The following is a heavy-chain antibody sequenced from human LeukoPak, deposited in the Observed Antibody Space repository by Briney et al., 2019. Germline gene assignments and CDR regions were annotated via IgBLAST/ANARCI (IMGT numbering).Heavy chain of an antibody. CDR2: TYYRSKCYN. D-gene: IGHD6-13*01. CDR1: RESVSIDTAA. Sequence: SQTLSPTSAISRESVSIDTAASNCIRQSPSRGLEWLVRTYYRSKCYNEYSVSVKSRITINPDTSKNQFSLQLNSVNPRDWAVDSGAWVYNNGLVDSWGQGSLVTVSP. J-gene: IGHJ4*02. V-gene: IGHV6-1*01. CDR3: AWVYNNGLVDS.